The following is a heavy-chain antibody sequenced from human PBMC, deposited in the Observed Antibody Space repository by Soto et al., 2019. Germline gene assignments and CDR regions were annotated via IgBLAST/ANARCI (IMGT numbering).Heavy chain of an antibody. Sequence: QVQLVQSGAEVKKPGASVKLSCKTSGYTFTSYYIHWVRQAPGQGLEWVAIINSSDGSTSTTQKFRGRVTVTRDMSTSTVYMDVSSLRSEDTAVYYCVFSAFDFWCQGTMVTVSS. J-gene: IGHJ3*01. CDR2: INSSDGST. V-gene: IGHV1-46*01. CDR1: GYTFTSYY. CDR3: VFSAFDF.